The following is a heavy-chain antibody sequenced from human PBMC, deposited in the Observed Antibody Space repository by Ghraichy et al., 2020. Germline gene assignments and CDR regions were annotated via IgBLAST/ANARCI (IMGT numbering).Heavy chain of an antibody. CDR2: IYYSGST. J-gene: IGHJ4*02. D-gene: IGHD4-17*01. CDR3: ARQGTTPGVTTKY. Sequence: SETLSLTCTVSGGSISSSSYYWGWIHQPPGKGLEWIGSIYYSGSTYYNPSLKSRVTISVDTSKNQFSLKLSSVTAADTAVYYCARQGTTPGVTTKYWGQGTLVTVSS. V-gene: IGHV4-39*01. CDR1: GGSISSSSYY.